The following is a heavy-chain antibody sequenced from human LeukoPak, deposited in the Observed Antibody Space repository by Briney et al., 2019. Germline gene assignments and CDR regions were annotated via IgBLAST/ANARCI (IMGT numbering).Heavy chain of an antibody. V-gene: IGHV3-73*01. CDR2: IRSKANSYAT. Sequence: PGGSLRLSCAASGFTFSGSAMHWVRQASGKGLKWVGRIRSKANSYATAYAASVKGRFTISRDDSKNTAYLQMNSLKTEDTAVYYCTSPPDLYSSSWPLLYNWFDPWGQGTLVTVSS. D-gene: IGHD6-13*01. CDR3: TSPPDLYSSSWPLLYNWFDP. CDR1: GFTFSGSA. J-gene: IGHJ5*02.